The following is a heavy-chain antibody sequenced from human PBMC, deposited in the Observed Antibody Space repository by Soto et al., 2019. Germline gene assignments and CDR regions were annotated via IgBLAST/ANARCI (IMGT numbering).Heavy chain of an antibody. V-gene: IGHV3-33*01. CDR3: ARDHIALDY. D-gene: IGHD6-13*01. J-gene: IGHJ4*02. CDR2: IWYDGSNK. Sequence: VRQAPGKGLEWVAVIWYDGSNKYYADSVKGRFTISRDNSKKTVYLQMNSLRAEDTAVYYCARDHIALDYWGQGTQVTVSS.